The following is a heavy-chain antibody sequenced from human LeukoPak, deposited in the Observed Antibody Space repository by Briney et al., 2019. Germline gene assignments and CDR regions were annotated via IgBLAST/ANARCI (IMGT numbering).Heavy chain of an antibody. V-gene: IGHV3-23*01. CDR2: ISGSGNT. J-gene: IGHJ4*02. CDR3: ARDRGSSNWYPDY. Sequence: GGSLRLSCAASGFAFSYYAMSWVRQAPGKGLEWVSGISGSGNTHYTDSVKGRFTISRDNSKSTLYLQMNSLRAEDTAVYYCARDRGSSNWYPDYWGQGTLVTVSS. CDR1: GFAFSYYA. D-gene: IGHD6-13*01.